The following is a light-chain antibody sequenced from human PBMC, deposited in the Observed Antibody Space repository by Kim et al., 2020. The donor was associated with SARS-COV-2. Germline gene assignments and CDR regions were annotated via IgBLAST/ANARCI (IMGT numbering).Light chain of an antibody. CDR2: DAS. CDR1: QSVSSN. Sequence: LAPGERATLSCRASQSVSSNVAWYQQKPGQAPRLLIYDASTRATGIPARFSGTGSGTEFSLTISSLQSEDCAVYYCQQYKSWPLTFGGGTKVEIK. V-gene: IGKV3-15*01. J-gene: IGKJ4*01. CDR3: QQYKSWPLT.